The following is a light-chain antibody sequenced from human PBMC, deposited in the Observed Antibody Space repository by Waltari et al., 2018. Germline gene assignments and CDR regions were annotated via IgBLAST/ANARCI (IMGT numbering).Light chain of an antibody. Sequence: QSALTQPRSVSGSPGQSVTISCTGTSSDVGGYNYFSWYQQHPGKAPKLMIYDVSKRPSGVPDRFSGSKSGNTASLTISGLQAEDEADYYCCSYAGSYTLWVFGGGTKLTVL. J-gene: IGLJ3*02. CDR3: CSYAGSYTLWV. CDR2: DVS. CDR1: SSDVGGYNY. V-gene: IGLV2-11*01.